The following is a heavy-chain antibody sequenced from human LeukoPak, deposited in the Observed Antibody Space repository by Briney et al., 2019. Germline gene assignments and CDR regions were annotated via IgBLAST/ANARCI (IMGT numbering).Heavy chain of an antibody. J-gene: IGHJ4*02. CDR1: GFTFSSYA. Sequence: GGSLRLSCAVSGFTFSSYAMSWVRQAPGKGLEWVSGISGSGGSTYYADSVKGRFTISRDNARNSLYLQMNSLRAEDTAVYFCARGGLSIMGYWGQGTLVTVSS. D-gene: IGHD2/OR15-2a*01. V-gene: IGHV3-23*01. CDR2: ISGSGGST. CDR3: ARGGLSIMGY.